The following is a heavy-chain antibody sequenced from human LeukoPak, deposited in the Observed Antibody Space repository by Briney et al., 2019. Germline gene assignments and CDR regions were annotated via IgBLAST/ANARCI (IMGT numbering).Heavy chain of an antibody. J-gene: IGHJ5*02. D-gene: IGHD6-13*01. CDR1: GGSISSSTYY. Sequence: PSETLSLTCSVSGGSISSSTYYWGWLRQPPGKGLEWVGNIYNGGSTYYNPSLKSRVTISVDTSKNQFSLKLSSVTAADTAVYYCARQAYSSNLGWFDHWGQGTLVTVSS. CDR3: ARQAYSSNLGWFDH. CDR2: IYNGGST. V-gene: IGHV4-39*01.